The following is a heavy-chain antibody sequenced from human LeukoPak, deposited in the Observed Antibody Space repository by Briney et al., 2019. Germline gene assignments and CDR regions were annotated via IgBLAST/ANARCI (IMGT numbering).Heavy chain of an antibody. J-gene: IGHJ6*02. V-gene: IGHV1-2*02. Sequence: ASVKVSCKASGYTFTGYYMHWVRQAPGQGLEWMGWINPNSGGTNYAQKFQGRVTMTRDTSISTAYMELSRLRSDDTAVYYCARQVLQKAWGGGMDVWGQGTTVTVSS. CDR2: INPNSGGT. CDR3: ARQVLQKAWGGGMDV. D-gene: IGHD3-16*01. CDR1: GYTFTGYY.